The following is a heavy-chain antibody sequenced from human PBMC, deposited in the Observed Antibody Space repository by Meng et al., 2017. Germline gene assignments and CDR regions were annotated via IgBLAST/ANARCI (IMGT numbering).Heavy chain of an antibody. CDR3: ARGGNRPFDY. CDR1: GGSISSYY. V-gene: IGHV4-59*01. D-gene: IGHD1-14*01. J-gene: IGHJ4*02. Sequence: SETLSLTCTVSGGSISSYYWSWIRQPPGKGLEWIGCIYYSGSTNYNPSLKSRVTISVDTSKNQFSLKLSSVTAADTAVYYCARGGNRPFDYWGQGTLVTVSS. CDR2: IYYSGST.